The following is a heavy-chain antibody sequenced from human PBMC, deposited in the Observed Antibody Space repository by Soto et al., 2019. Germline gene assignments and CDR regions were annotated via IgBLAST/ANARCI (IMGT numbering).Heavy chain of an antibody. CDR3: ARCIAAAGPIDY. V-gene: IGHV4-4*02. D-gene: IGHD6-13*01. CDR1: GGSISSSNW. Sequence: QVQLQESGPGLVKPSGTLSLTCAVSGGSISSSNWWSWVRQPPGKGLEWIGEIYHSGSTNYNPSLKSRXXIXVDXSKNQFSLKLNSLTAADTAVYYCARCIAAAGPIDYWGQGTLVTVSS. CDR2: IYHSGST. J-gene: IGHJ4*02.